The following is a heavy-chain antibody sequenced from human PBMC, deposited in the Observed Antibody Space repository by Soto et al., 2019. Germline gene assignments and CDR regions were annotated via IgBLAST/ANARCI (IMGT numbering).Heavy chain of an antibody. V-gene: IGHV3-23*01. Sequence: PGGSLRLSCAASGFTFSTYAMSWVRQAPGKGLEWVSAISGSGDSTYYTDSVKGRFTISRDNSKNTLFLQMNSLRVEDTAVYYCAVRKTGSYFDYWGQGTPVTVSS. J-gene: IGHJ4*02. CDR1: GFTFSTYA. CDR2: ISGSGDST. D-gene: IGHD1-26*01. CDR3: AVRKTGSYFDY.